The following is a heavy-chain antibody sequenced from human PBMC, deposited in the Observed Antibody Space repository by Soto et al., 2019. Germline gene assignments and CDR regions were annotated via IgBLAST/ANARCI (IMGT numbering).Heavy chain of an antibody. V-gene: IGHV1-18*01. D-gene: IGHD2-2*01. CDR1: GYTFTSYG. CDR2: ISAYNGNT. CDR3: ARDRGNYCSSTSCSRMDV. J-gene: IGHJ6*02. Sequence: QVQLVQSGAEVKKPGASVKVSCKASGYTFTSYGISWVRQAPGQGLEWMGWISAYNGNTNYAQKLQGRGTMTTDTSTSTAYMELRSLRSDDTAVYYCARDRGNYCSSTSCSRMDVWGQGTTVTVSS.